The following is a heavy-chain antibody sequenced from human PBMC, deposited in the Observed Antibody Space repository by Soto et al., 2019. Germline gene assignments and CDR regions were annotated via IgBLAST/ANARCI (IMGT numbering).Heavy chain of an antibody. Sequence: QVQLQESGPGLVKPSQTLSLTCSVSGGSISSGRYYWTWIRQHPGKGLEWIGYIYNTGTTYYNSSLKTRVIISVDASKNQFSLTLNSVTAADMAVYRSARGTTANGMDVWGQGTTVTVSS. CDR1: GGSISSGRYY. D-gene: IGHD1-7*01. V-gene: IGHV4-31*03. J-gene: IGHJ6*02. CDR3: ARGTTANGMDV. CDR2: IYNTGTT.